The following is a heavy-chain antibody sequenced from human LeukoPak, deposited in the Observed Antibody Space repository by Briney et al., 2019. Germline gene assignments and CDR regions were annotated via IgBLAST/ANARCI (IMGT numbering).Heavy chain of an antibody. CDR3: ATEGAMVRGVYHYYYMDV. D-gene: IGHD3-10*01. CDR1: GYTLTELS. Sequence: ASVKASCKVSGYTLTELSMHWVRQAPGKGLEWMGGFDPEDGETIYAQKFQGRVTMTEDTSTDTAYMELSSLRSEDTAVYYCATEGAMVRGVYHYYYMDVWGKGTTVTISS. CDR2: FDPEDGET. V-gene: IGHV1-24*01. J-gene: IGHJ6*03.